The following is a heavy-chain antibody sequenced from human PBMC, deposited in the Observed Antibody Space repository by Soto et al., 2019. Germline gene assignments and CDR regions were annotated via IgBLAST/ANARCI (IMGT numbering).Heavy chain of an antibody. CDR1: GFSLTNDGVG. CDR2: IFSNDLK. J-gene: IGHJ4*02. Sequence: QVTLKESGPVLVKPTETLTLTCTVSGFSLTNDGVGVSWIRQTPGRALEWLAHIFSNDLKYYTTSLRSRLTISKDTSKSHVVLTMTNVDPADTATYYCARADDSYSVDYWGQGTLVTVSS. CDR3: ARADDSYSVDY. D-gene: IGHD2-15*01. V-gene: IGHV2-26*01.